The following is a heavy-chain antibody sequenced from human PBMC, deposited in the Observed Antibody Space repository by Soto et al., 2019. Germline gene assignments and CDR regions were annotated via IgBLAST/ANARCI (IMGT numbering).Heavy chain of an antibody. CDR1: ASSITSAYY. CDR3: AGGSAVARFLD. V-gene: IGHV4-38-2*01. CDR2: IYHSGST. J-gene: IGHJ4*02. Sequence: PSKPLSLTCAVSASSITSAYYWGWIRQSPGRDLEWIGSIYHSGSTYYNPSLKSRVTISIDMSKNQFSLKLNSVTAADTAVYYCAGGSAVARFLDWGQGASVTVSS. D-gene: IGHD6-19*01.